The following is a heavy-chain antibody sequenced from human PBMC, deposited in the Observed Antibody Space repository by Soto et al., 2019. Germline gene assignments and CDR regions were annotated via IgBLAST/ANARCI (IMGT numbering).Heavy chain of an antibody. V-gene: IGHV4-61*01. CDR2: IHYSGST. CDR1: GGSVSSGIYY. J-gene: IGHJ5*02. Sequence: SETLSLICTVSGGSVSSGIYYWSWIRQPPGKGLEWIGHIHYSGSTNYNPSLKSRVTILVDTSKNQFSLKLSSVTAADTAVYYCARDYSGFDPWGQGTLVTVSS. D-gene: IGHD2-21*01. CDR3: ARDYSGFDP.